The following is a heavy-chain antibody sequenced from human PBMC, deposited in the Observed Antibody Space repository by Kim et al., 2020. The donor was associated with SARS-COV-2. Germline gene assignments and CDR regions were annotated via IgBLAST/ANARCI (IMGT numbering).Heavy chain of an antibody. J-gene: IGHJ3*02. V-gene: IGHV3-30*01. D-gene: IGHD2-15*01. CDR3: ARETAAPLSYDAFDI. Sequence: DSVEGRFTISRDNSKNTLYLRMNSLRAEDTAVYYCARETAAPLSYDAFDIWGQGKMVTVSS.